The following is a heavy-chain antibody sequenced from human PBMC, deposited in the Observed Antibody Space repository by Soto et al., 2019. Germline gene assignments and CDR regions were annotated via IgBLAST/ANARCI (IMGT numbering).Heavy chain of an antibody. J-gene: IGHJ4*02. D-gene: IGHD4-17*01. CDR1: GFTFSSYA. CDR2: ISYDGSNK. Sequence: GGSLRLSCAASGFTFSSYAMHWVRQAPGKGLEWVAVISYDGSNKYYADSVKGRFTISRDNSKNTLYLQMNSLRAEDTAVYYCAARRGFDYWGQGTLVTVSS. V-gene: IGHV3-30-3*01. CDR3: AARRGFDY.